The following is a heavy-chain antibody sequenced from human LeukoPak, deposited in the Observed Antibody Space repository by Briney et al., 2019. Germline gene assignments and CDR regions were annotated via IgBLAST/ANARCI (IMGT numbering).Heavy chain of an antibody. J-gene: IGHJ4*02. CDR1: GVSISNYY. CDR3: GRVMGSGWAGFDS. CDR2: IYYSGTT. D-gene: IGHD6-19*01. Sequence: PSETLSLTCTVSGVSISNYYWSWIRQPPGKGLEWIGYIYYSGTTNYSPSLKSRGTISVDTSKNQFSLKLSSVTAADTAVYYCGRVMGSGWAGFDSWGQGTLVTVSS. V-gene: IGHV4-59*01.